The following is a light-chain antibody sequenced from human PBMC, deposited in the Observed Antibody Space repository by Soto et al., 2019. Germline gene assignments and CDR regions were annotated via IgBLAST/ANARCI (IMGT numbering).Light chain of an antibody. Sequence: ETVLTQSPGTLSLSPGERATLSCRASQSVSSNYLAWYQQKPGQSPRLLIYGASTRATGIPDRFSGSGSGRAFSTIISKLVHADVAADYCHQLGRSPPSWTFGQGTTVEIK. V-gene: IGKV3-20*01. CDR2: GAS. CDR1: QSVSSNY. J-gene: IGKJ1*01. CDR3: HQLGRSPPSWT.